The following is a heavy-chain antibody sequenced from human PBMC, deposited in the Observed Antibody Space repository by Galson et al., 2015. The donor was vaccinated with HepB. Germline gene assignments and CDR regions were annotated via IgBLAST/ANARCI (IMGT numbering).Heavy chain of an antibody. V-gene: IGHV1-18*04. CDR1: GYTFNTYG. J-gene: IGHJ1*01. CDR3: ARGPWFGELTGILVLQH. CDR2: INPDNGNT. D-gene: IGHD3-10*01. Sequence: SVKVSCKASGYTFNTYGITYVRQAPGQGLEWVGWINPDNGNTKYAQKLQGRVTITTDTSTSTAYMELRSLRSDDTAVYYCARGPWFGELTGILVLQHWGQGTLVTVSS.